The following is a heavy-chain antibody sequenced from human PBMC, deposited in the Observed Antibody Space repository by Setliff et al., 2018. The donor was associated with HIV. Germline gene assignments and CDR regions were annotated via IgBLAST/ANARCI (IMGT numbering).Heavy chain of an antibody. CDR1: GFTFSSHA. D-gene: IGHD3-10*01. Sequence: GGSLRLSCAASGFTFSSHAMSWVRQAPGKGLEWVSAISGSGGSTYYADSVMGRFTISRDNSKNTLYLQMNSLRAEDTAVYYCAKVGGSGSYYKAEKFDYWGQGTLVTVSS. V-gene: IGHV3-23*01. J-gene: IGHJ4*02. CDR2: ISGSGGST. CDR3: AKVGGSGSYYKAEKFDY.